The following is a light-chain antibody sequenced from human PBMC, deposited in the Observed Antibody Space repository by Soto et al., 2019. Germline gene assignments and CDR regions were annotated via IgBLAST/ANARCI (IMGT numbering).Light chain of an antibody. CDR3: SSFAGGNNLL. J-gene: IGLJ2*01. V-gene: IGLV2-8*01. CDR1: SNDVGGYNF. Sequence: QSALTQPPSASGSPGQSVTISCTGTSNDVGGYNFVSWYQQHPGKAPKLMIYEVTKRPSGVPDRFSGSKSGSTASLTVSGLQAEDEADYYCSSFAGGNNLLFGGGTKLTVL. CDR2: EVT.